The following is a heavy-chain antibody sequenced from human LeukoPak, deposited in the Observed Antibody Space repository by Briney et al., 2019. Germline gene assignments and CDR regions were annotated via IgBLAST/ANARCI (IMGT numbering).Heavy chain of an antibody. CDR1: GGSISSGSYY. Sequence: PSQTLSLTCTVSGGSISSGSYYWSWIRQPAGKGLEWIGYIDYSGSTNYNPSLKSRVTISVDTSKNQFSLKLSSVTAADTAVYYCARDSSRGYFDYWGQGTLVTVSS. V-gene: IGHV4-61*10. J-gene: IGHJ4*02. CDR3: ARDSSRGYFDY. CDR2: IDYSGST. D-gene: IGHD6-13*01.